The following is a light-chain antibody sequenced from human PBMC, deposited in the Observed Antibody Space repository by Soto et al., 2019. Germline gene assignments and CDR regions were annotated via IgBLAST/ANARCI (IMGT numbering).Light chain of an antibody. CDR3: QHYYNWPRT. CDR2: GAS. J-gene: IGKJ1*01. Sequence: EIVMTQSPATLSVSPGERATLSCRASQSVSSNLAWYQQKPGQAPRLLFYGASARATGIPARFSGSGSGTEFTLTISSLQSEDFAVYYCQHYYNWPRTFGQGTKVEIK. CDR1: QSVSSN. V-gene: IGKV3-15*01.